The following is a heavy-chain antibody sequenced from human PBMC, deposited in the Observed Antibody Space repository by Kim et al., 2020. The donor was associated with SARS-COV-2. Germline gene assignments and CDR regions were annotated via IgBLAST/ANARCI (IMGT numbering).Heavy chain of an antibody. CDR3: ARGGCSSTSCLDY. Sequence: GGSLRLSCAASGFTFSRHWMHWVRQAPGEGPVWVSLIVNDGSITTYADPVKGRLTISRDSAKNTLYLQMNSLRAEDTAIYYCARGGCSSTSCLDYWGQGTPVTVSS. V-gene: IGHV3-74*01. D-gene: IGHD2-2*01. CDR1: GFTFSRHW. CDR2: IVNDGSIT. J-gene: IGHJ4*02.